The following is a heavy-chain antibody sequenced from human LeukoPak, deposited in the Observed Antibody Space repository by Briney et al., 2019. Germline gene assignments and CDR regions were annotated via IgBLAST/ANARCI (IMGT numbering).Heavy chain of an antibody. J-gene: IGHJ6*03. CDR2: INHSGST. CDR3: ARVNFTMVRGVIIGNYYYYYMDV. D-gene: IGHD3-10*01. CDR1: GGSSSGYY. Sequence: KPSETLSLTCAVYGGSSSGYYWSWIRQPPGKGLEWIGEINHSGSTNYNPSLKSRVTISVDTSKNQFSLKLSSVTAADTAVYYCARVNFTMVRGVIIGNYYYYYMDVWGKGTTVTVSS. V-gene: IGHV4-34*01.